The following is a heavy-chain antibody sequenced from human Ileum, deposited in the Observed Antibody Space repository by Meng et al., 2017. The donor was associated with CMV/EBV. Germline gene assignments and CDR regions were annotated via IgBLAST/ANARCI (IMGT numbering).Heavy chain of an antibody. Sequence: GESLKISCAASGFTFSSYWMSWVRQAPGKGPEWVANIKQDGTEKYYVDSVKGRFTISRDNAENSLYLQMDGLRAEDTAVYYCARTVGATPLDYWGQGNLVTVSS. J-gene: IGHJ4*02. D-gene: IGHD1-26*01. CDR3: ARTVGATPLDY. CDR2: IKQDGTEK. CDR1: GFTFSSYW. V-gene: IGHV3-7*01.